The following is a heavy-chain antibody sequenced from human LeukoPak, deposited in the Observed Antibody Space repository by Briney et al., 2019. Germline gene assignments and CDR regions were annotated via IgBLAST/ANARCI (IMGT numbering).Heavy chain of an antibody. D-gene: IGHD1-20*01. Sequence: GGSLRLSCAASGFTFSGYAMTWVRQPPGKGLEWVSTISYSGGSTYYPDSVKGRFTISRDNSKSTLYLQMNGLGADDTAIYFCARGGLTASALHWGQGILVTVSS. CDR1: GFTFSGYA. J-gene: IGHJ4*02. CDR2: ISYSGGST. V-gene: IGHV3-23*01. CDR3: ARGGLTASALH.